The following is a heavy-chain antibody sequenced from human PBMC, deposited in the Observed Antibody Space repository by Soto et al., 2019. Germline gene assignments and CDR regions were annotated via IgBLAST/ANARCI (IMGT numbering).Heavy chain of an antibody. Sequence: PGGSMRHSYAASGLTFSSYGRHWVRQDPGKGLEWVAVISYDGSNKYYADSVKGRFTISRDNSKNTLYLQMNSLRAEDTAVYYCAKDWPDYDFWSGYYIERYYVMDVWGQGTTVTVSS. J-gene: IGHJ6*02. CDR1: GLTFSSYG. D-gene: IGHD3-3*01. CDR3: AKDWPDYDFWSGYYIERYYVMDV. CDR2: ISYDGSNK. V-gene: IGHV3-30*18.